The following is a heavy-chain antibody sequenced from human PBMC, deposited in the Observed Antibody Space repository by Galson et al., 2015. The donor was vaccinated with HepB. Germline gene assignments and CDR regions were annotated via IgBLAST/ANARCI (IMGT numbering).Heavy chain of an antibody. CDR2: IHYSGST. CDR3: ARGNNYAAD. CDR1: GGSISSYY. V-gene: IGHV4-59*01. J-gene: IGHJ4*02. Sequence: ETLSLTCTVSGGSISSYYWTWIRQPPGKGLEYIGNIHYSGSTNYNPSLKNRVTVSVDTSKNQFSLKVSSVTAADTAVYYCARGNNYAADWGQGTLVTVSS. D-gene: IGHD1/OR15-1a*01.